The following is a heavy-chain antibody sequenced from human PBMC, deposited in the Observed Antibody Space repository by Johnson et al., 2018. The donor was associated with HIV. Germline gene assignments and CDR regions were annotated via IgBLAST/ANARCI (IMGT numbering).Heavy chain of an antibody. J-gene: IGHJ3*02. D-gene: IGHD6-13*01. CDR3: ASVLAAAAIGALDI. V-gene: IGHV3-30-3*01. Sequence: QVQLVESGGGVVQPGRSLRLSCAASGFTFSSYAMHWVRQAPGKGLEWVAVISYDGSNKYYADSVKGRFTISRDNSKNTLYLQMNSLRAEDTAVYYCASVLAAAAIGALDIWGQGTMVTVSS. CDR1: GFTFSSYA. CDR2: ISYDGSNK.